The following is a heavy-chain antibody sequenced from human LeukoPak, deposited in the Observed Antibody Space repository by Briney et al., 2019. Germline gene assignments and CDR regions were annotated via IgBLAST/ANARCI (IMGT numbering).Heavy chain of an antibody. D-gene: IGHD2-15*01. CDR2: ISGRGIST. CDR1: GFTFSTFA. CDR3: AKDPEQLIGYCSGGTCSLRY. J-gene: IGHJ4*02. Sequence: GGSLRLSCAASGFTFSTFAMRWVRQAPGKGLEWVSTISGRGISTYFADSVKGRFTISRDNSKNTLYLQMNSLRAEDTAVYYCAKDPEQLIGYCSGGTCSLRYWGQGTLVTVSS. V-gene: IGHV3-23*01.